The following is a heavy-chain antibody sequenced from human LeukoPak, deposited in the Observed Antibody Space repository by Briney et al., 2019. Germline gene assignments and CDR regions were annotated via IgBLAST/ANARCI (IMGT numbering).Heavy chain of an antibody. Sequence: GESLKISCKGSGYSFTSYWIGWVRQMPGKGLEWMGIIYPGDSDTRYSPSFQGQVTISADKSISTAYLQWSSLEASDTAMYYCARFSGSGWGIYYFDYWGQGTLVTVSS. CDR3: ARFSGSGWGIYYFDY. CDR2: IYPGDSDT. D-gene: IGHD6-19*01. J-gene: IGHJ4*02. CDR1: GYSFTSYW. V-gene: IGHV5-51*01.